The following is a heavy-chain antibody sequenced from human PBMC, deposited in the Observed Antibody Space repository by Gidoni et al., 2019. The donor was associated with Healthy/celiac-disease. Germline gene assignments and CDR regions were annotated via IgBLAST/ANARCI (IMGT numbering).Heavy chain of an antibody. Sequence: EVQLVESGGGLVKPGGSLRLSGAASGFTFSSYSMNWVRQAPGKGLEWVSSISSSSSYIYYADSVKGRFTISRDNAKNSLYLQMNSLRAEDTAVYYCASFDGSGSFDAFDIWGQGTMVTVSS. J-gene: IGHJ3*02. CDR2: ISSSSSYI. CDR3: ASFDGSGSFDAFDI. D-gene: IGHD3-10*01. V-gene: IGHV3-21*01. CDR1: GFTFSSYS.